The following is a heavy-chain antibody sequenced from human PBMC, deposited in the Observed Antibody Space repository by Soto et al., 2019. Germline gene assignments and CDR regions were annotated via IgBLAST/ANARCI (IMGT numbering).Heavy chain of an antibody. D-gene: IGHD1-26*01. CDR3: AKGLLAIVGTTLPRDAFNI. Sequence: PGGSLRLSCAASGFSFTTYVMHWVRQAPGKGLEWVAVISHDGSYKYYGDAVKGRFTISRDTSKNAVYLEMNSLRPEDTAVYYCAKGLLAIVGTTLPRDAFNIWGQRTMVTVTS. CDR2: ISHDGSYK. V-gene: IGHV3-30*18. J-gene: IGHJ3*02. CDR1: GFSFTTYV.